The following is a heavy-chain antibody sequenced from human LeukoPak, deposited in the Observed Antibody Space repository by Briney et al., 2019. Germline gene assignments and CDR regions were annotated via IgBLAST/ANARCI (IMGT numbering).Heavy chain of an antibody. CDR3: ARLLDYDTSGDPDTFDI. CDR2: FHHTAGT. Sequence: PAETLSLTCTVSGDSISGDYWSWIRQSPGKGLEWLGYFHHTAGTRYNPSLQSRVTISIVTSSKHISLKLNSLSASDTAVYFCARLLDYDTSGDPDTFDIWGQGTMVTVSS. CDR1: GDSISGDY. D-gene: IGHD3-22*01. V-gene: IGHV4-59*08. J-gene: IGHJ3*02.